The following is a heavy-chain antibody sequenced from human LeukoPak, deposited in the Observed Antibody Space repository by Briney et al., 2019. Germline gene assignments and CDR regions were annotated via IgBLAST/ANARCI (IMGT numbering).Heavy chain of an antibody. Sequence: SETLSLTCAVYGGSFSGYYWSWIRQPPGKGLEWIGEINHSGSTNYNPSLKSRVTISVDTSKNQFSLKLSSVTAADTAVCYCARGGRQGDYWGQGTLVTVSS. CDR1: GGSFSGYY. CDR3: ARGGRQGDY. V-gene: IGHV4-34*01. J-gene: IGHJ4*02. CDR2: INHSGST. D-gene: IGHD1-26*01.